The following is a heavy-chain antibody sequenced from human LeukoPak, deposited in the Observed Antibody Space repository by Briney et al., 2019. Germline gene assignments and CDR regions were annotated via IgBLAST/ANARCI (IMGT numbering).Heavy chain of an antibody. Sequence: SETLSLTCTVSGGSISGYYWSWIRQPPGKGLEWIGYIYYSGSTNYNPSLKSRVTISVDTSKNQFSLRLSSVTAADTAVYYCARDPGPRAAARRYYYYGMDVWGQGTTVTVSS. CDR3: ARDPGPRAAARRYYYYGMDV. CDR1: GGSISGYY. CDR2: IYYSGST. V-gene: IGHV4-59*01. D-gene: IGHD6-13*01. J-gene: IGHJ6*02.